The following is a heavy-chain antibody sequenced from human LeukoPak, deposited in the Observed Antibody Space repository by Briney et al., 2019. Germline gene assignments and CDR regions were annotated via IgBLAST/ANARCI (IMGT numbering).Heavy chain of an antibody. V-gene: IGHV3-30*02. CDR1: GFTFSSYG. J-gene: IGHJ1*01. D-gene: IGHD4-17*01. Sequence: PGGSLRLSCAASGFTFSSYGMHWVRQAPGKGLEWVAFIRYDGSNKYYADSVKGRFTISRDNSKNTLDLQMNSLRAEDTAVYYCAKGVYGDYVRYFQHWGQGTLVTVSS. CDR3: AKGVYGDYVRYFQH. CDR2: IRYDGSNK.